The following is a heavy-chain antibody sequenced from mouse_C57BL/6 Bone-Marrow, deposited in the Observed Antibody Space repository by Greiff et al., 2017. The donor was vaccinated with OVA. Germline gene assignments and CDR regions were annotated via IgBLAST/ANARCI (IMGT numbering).Heavy chain of an antibody. D-gene: IGHD1-1*01. Sequence: EVHLVESGGGLVQPGGSLSLSCAASGFTFTDYYMSWVRQPPGKALEWLGFIRNKANGYTTEYSASVKGRFTISRDNSQSILYLQMNALRAEDSATYYCARYYYGSSYLYFDVWGTGTTVTVSS. V-gene: IGHV7-3*01. CDR3: ARYYYGSSYLYFDV. CDR1: GFTFTDYY. J-gene: IGHJ1*03. CDR2: IRNKANGYTT.